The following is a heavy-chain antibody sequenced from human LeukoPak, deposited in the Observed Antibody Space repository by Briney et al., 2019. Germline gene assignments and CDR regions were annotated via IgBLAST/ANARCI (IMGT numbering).Heavy chain of an antibody. CDR1: GFTFSSYE. V-gene: IGHV3-7*01. D-gene: IGHD4-17*01. CDR3: ARLPPLRYYFDY. J-gene: IGHJ4*02. CDR2: IKQDGSEK. Sequence: GGSLRLSCAASGFTFSSYEMNWVRQAPGKGLEWVANIKQDGSEKYYVDSVKGRFTISRDNAKNSLYLQMNSLRAEDTAVYYCARLPPLRYYFDYWGQGTLVTVSS.